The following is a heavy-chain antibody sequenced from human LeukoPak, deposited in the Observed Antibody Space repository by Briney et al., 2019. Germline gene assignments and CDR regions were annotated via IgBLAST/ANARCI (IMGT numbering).Heavy chain of an antibody. CDR1: GGSINRGGYY. D-gene: IGHD5-18*01. V-gene: IGHV4-31*03. CDR2: IYYSGTT. J-gene: IGHJ4*02. Sequence: PSETLSLTCTISGGSINRGGYYWSWIRQHPGKGLAWIGYIYYSGTTYYNPSLKSRVTISVDTSKNQFSLNLSSVTAADTAVYYCARRGRTAMAYYFDYWGQGTLVTVSS. CDR3: ARRGRTAMAYYFDY.